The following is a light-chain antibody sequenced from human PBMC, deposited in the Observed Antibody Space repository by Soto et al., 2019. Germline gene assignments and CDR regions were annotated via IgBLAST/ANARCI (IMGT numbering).Light chain of an antibody. CDR2: RTS. CDR3: QHYGNSLWT. V-gene: IGKV3-20*01. J-gene: IGKJ1*01. CDR1: ESVSSSF. Sequence: EVVLTQSPGTLSLSPGERATLSCRASESVSSSFLTWYQQKPGQAPRLLIYRTSNRVTGIPDRFSGSGSGTDFTLTTSRLEPEDFAVYFGQHYGNSLWTFGQGTKVEIK.